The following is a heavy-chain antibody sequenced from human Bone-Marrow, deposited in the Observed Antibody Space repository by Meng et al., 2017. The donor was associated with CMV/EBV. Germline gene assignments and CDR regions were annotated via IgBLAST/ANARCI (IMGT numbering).Heavy chain of an antibody. J-gene: IGHJ1*01. CDR3: ARAAAAGPAEYFQH. CDR2: IYHSGST. V-gene: IGHV4-4*02. D-gene: IGHD6-13*01. Sequence: VSGGSIGSSNWWSWVRQPPGKGLEWIGEIYHSGSTNYNPSLKSRVTISVDKSKNQFSLKLSSVTAADTAVYYCARAAAAGPAEYFQHWGQGTLVTVSS. CDR1: GGSIGSSNW.